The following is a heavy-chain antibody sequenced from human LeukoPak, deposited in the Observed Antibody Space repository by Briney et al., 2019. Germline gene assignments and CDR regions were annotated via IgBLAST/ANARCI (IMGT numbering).Heavy chain of an antibody. V-gene: IGHV7-4-1*02. Sequence: ASVRVSCKASGYTFTSYAMNWVRQAPGQGLEWMGWINTNTGNPTYAQGFTGRFVFSLDTSVSTAYLQISSLKAEDTAVYYCAREQATPYMVATLDYWGQGTLVTVSS. CDR3: AREQATPYMVATLDY. CDR2: INTNTGNP. D-gene: IGHD5-12*01. J-gene: IGHJ4*02. CDR1: GYTFTSYA.